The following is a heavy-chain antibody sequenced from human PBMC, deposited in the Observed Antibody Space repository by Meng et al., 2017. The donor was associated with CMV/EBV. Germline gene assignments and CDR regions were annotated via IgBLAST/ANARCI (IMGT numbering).Heavy chain of an antibody. J-gene: IGHJ4*02. D-gene: IGHD6-13*01. V-gene: IGHV3-43D*03. CDR2: ISWDGGST. Sequence: GGSLRLSCAASGLTFDDYAMHWVRQAPGKGLEWVSLISWDGGSTYYADSVKGRFTISRDNSKNSLYLQMNSLRAEDTALYYCATQQLVHRDYWGQGTLVTVSS. CDR3: ATQQLVHRDY. CDR1: GLTFDDYA.